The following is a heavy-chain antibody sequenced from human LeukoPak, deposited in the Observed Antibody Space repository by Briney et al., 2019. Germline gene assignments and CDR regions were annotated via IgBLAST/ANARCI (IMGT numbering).Heavy chain of an antibody. CDR3: ARVAAGLVPFDY. Sequence: PSETLSLTCTVSGRSMSSSSYYWGWIPQPPGKGLEWIGSIYYSGRTYYNPSLKSRVTISVDTSKNQFSLKLSSVTAGDTAVYYCARVAAGLVPFDYWGQGTLVTVPS. V-gene: IGHV4-39*01. CDR1: GRSMSSSSYY. D-gene: IGHD6-19*01. J-gene: IGHJ4*02. CDR2: IYYSGRT.